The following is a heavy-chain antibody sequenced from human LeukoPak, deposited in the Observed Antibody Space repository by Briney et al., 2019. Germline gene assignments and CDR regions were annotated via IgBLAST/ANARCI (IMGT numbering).Heavy chain of an antibody. V-gene: IGHV4-39*01. CDR2: IYYSGST. Sequence: SETLSLTCTVSGGSISSSSYYWGWIRQPPGKGLEWIGSIYYSGSTYYNPSLKSRVTISVDTSKNQFSLKLSSVTAADTAVYYCARERSSSWYHYFDYWGQGTLVTVSP. D-gene: IGHD6-13*01. CDR3: ARERSSSWYHYFDY. J-gene: IGHJ4*02. CDR1: GGSISSSSYY.